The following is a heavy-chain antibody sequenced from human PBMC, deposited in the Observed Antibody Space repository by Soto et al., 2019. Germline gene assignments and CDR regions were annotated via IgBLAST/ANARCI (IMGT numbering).Heavy chain of an antibody. CDR1: GGSISSVGYS. Sequence: SETLSLTCAVAGGSISSVGYSRSWIRQPPGKGLEWIGYIYHSGSTYYNPSLKSRVTISVDRSKDQFSLKLSSVTAADTAVYYCAREINYGYNWFDPWGQGTLVTVSS. D-gene: IGHD4-17*01. CDR2: IYHSGST. CDR3: AREINYGYNWFDP. V-gene: IGHV4-30-2*01. J-gene: IGHJ5*02.